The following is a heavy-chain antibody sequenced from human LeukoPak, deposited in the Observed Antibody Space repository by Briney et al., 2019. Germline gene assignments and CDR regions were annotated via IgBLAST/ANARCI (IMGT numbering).Heavy chain of an antibody. V-gene: IGHV3-33*01. D-gene: IGHD2-15*01. CDR1: GFTFRSYG. J-gene: IGHJ4*02. CDR3: ARAQGCPGYLDY. CDR2: IWYDGSNK. Sequence: SGGSLRLSCAASGFTFRSYGMHWVRQAPGKALEWLAVIWYDGSNKYYADSVKGRFIVSKDNSKNMLYLQMNSLTLEDTAVYYCARAQGCPGYLDYGGQGTLVTVSS.